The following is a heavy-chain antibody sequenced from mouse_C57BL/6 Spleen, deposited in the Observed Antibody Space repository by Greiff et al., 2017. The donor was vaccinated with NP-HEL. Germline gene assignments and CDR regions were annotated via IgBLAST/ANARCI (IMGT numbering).Heavy chain of an antibody. J-gene: IGHJ2*01. CDR1: GYAFSSSW. CDR2: IYPGDGDT. V-gene: IGHV1-82*01. D-gene: IGHD1-1*01. CDR3: ARWGTTVVATGYFDY. Sequence: VKLVESGPELVKPGASVKISCKASGYAFSSSWMNWVKQRPGKGLVWIGRIYPGDGDTNYNGKFKGKATLTADKSSSTAYMQLSSLTSEDSAVYFCARWGTTVVATGYFDYWGQGTTLKVSS.